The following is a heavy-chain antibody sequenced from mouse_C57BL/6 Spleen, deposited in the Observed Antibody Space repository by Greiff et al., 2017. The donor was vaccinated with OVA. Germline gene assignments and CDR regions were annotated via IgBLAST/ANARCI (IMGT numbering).Heavy chain of an antibody. CDR3: ANWDRGGYYYAMDY. J-gene: IGHJ4*01. V-gene: IGHV5-17*01. Sequence: EVKVEESGGGLVKPGGSLKLSCAASGFTFSDYGMHWVRQAPEKGLEWVAYISSGSSTIYYADTVKGRFTISRDNAKNTLFLQMTSLRSEDTAMYYCANWDRGGYYYAMDYWGQGTSVTVSS. CDR2: ISSGSSTI. D-gene: IGHD4-1*01. CDR1: GFTFSDYG.